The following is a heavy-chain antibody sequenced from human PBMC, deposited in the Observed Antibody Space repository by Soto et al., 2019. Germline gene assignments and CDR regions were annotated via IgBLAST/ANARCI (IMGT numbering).Heavy chain of an antibody. CDR3: AKDRPTTSSSKMDV. D-gene: IGHD6-6*01. CDR1: GFTFSTYA. Sequence: SLRLSCAASGFTFSTYAMSWVRQAPGKGLEWVSTISGGGVGTYYADSVKGRFTISRDNSKNTMYLQMDSLRAEDTAVYYCAKDRPTTSSSKMDVWGKGTTVTVSS. V-gene: IGHV3-23*01. J-gene: IGHJ6*04. CDR2: ISGGGVGT.